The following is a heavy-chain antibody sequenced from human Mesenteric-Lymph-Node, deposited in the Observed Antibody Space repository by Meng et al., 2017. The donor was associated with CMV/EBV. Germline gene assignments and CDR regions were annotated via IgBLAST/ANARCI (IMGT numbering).Heavy chain of an antibody. Sequence: GESLKISCAASGFSFSDYYMTWIRQAPGKGLEWVSHISASDSGSTPYYADSVKGRFTISRDNSKNTLYLQMNSLRVDDTAVYYCGKDFDGGVVGAHRGTGHWGQGTLVTVSS. CDR2: ISASDSGSTP. CDR1: GFSFSDYY. J-gene: IGHJ1*01. CDR3: GKDFDGGVVGAHRGTGH. D-gene: IGHD1-26*01. V-gene: IGHV3-11*01.